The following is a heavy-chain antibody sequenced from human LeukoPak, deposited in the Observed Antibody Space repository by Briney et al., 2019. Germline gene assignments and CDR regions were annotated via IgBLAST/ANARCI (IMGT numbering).Heavy chain of an antibody. CDR2: IKQDGSEK. D-gene: IGHD4-17*01. CDR1: GFTFSSYA. Sequence: GGSLRLSCAASGFTFSSYAMSWVRQAPGKGLEWVANIKQDGSEKYYVDSVKGRFTISRDNAKNSLYMQMNSLRAEDAAVYYCARGSTTVISRGYFDYWGQGTLVTVSS. CDR3: ARGSTTVISRGYFDY. J-gene: IGHJ4*02. V-gene: IGHV3-7*01.